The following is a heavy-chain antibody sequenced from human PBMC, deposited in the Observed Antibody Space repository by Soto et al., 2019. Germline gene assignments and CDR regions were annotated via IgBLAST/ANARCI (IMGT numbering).Heavy chain of an antibody. V-gene: IGHV3-7*01. D-gene: IGHD4-17*01. CDR2: IKQDGSEK. J-gene: IGHJ4*02. CDR3: ARRDYGDYVDYFDY. CDR1: GFTFSSYW. Sequence: EVQLVESGGGLVQPGGSLRLSCAASGFTFSSYWMSWVRQAPGKGLEWVANIKQDGSEKYYVDSVKGRFTISRDNAKNSRYLQMNSLRAEDTAVYYCARRDYGDYVDYFDYWGQGTLVTVSS.